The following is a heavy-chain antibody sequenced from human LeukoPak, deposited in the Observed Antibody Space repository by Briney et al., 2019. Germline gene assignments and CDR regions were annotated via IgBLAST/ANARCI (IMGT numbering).Heavy chain of an antibody. CDR3: ARKVPLGDLDY. Sequence: KPSETLSLTCTVSGGSISSGGYYWSWIRQPPGKGLEWIGYIYHSGSTYYNPSLKSQVTISVDRSKNQFSLKLSSVTAADTAVYYCARKVPLGDLDYWGQGTLVTVSS. J-gene: IGHJ4*02. CDR1: GGSISSGGYY. D-gene: IGHD1-26*01. CDR2: IYHSGST. V-gene: IGHV4-30-2*01.